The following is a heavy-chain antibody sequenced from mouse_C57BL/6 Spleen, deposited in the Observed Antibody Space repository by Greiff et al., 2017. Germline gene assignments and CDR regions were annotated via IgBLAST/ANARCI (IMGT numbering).Heavy chain of an antibody. CDR2: IYPGSGST. D-gene: IGHD1-1*01. CDR1: GYTFTSYW. J-gene: IGHJ2*01. Sequence: QVQLQQPGAELVKPGASVKMSCKASGYTFTSYWITWVKQRPGQGLEWIGDIYPGSGSTNYNEKFKSKATLTVDTSSSTAYMQLSSLTSEDSAVYYCERYAYYYGSNYFDYWGQGTTLTVSS. V-gene: IGHV1-55*01. CDR3: ERYAYYYGSNYFDY.